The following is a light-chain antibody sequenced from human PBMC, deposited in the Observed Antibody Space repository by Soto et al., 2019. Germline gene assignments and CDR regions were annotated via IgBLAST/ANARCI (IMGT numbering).Light chain of an antibody. J-gene: IGLJ3*02. CDR3: SSDAGNNILV. V-gene: IGLV2-8*01. CDR1: SSDVGGYNF. CDR2: KDT. Sequence: QAVVTQPPSASGSPGQSVTISCDGTSSDVGGYNFVSWYQQHPGKAPKLIIYKDTKPPSGVPDRFSGSKSGNTASLIGSGLQDEDEAYYHCSSDAGNNILVFGGGTKLTVL.